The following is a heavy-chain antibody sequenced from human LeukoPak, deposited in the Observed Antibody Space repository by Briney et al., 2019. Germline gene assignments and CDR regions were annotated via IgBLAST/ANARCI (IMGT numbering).Heavy chain of an antibody. Sequence: HPGGSLRLSCAASGFTFSSYSMNWVRQAPGKGLEWVAFIRYDGSNKYYADSVKGRFTISRDNSKNTLYLQMNSLRAEDTAVYYCAKDRGSYYYFDYWGQGTLVTVSS. V-gene: IGHV3-30*02. CDR3: AKDRGSYYYFDY. D-gene: IGHD1-26*01. CDR1: GFTFSSYS. J-gene: IGHJ4*02. CDR2: IRYDGSNK.